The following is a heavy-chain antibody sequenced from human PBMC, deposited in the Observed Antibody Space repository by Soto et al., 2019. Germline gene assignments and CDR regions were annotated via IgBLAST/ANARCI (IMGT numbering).Heavy chain of an antibody. J-gene: IGHJ6*02. CDR2: ISSSSSTI. V-gene: IGHV3-48*02. Sequence: EVQLVESGGGLVQAGGSLRLSCEASGFTLSSYSMNWARQAPGQGLEWVSYISSSSSTIYYADSVKGRFTISVDNAKNSLYLQMNSLRDEDTAVYYCARDNPRSSGWDVWGQGTTVTVS. CDR3: ARDNPRSSGWDV. CDR1: GFTLSSYS.